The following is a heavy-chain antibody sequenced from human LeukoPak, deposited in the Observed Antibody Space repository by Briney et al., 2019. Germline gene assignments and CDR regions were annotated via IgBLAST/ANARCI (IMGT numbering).Heavy chain of an antibody. Sequence: GASVKVSCKTSGYPFTTYGINWVRQAPGQGLEWMGGIIPISGTANYAQKFQGRVTITTDESTSTAYMELSSLRSEDTAVYYCARARSGVDFWSGYNYYYYMDVWGKGTTVTVSS. V-gene: IGHV1-69*05. CDR2: IIPISGTA. D-gene: IGHD3-3*01. CDR3: ARARSGVDFWSGYNYYYYMDV. CDR1: GYPFTTYG. J-gene: IGHJ6*03.